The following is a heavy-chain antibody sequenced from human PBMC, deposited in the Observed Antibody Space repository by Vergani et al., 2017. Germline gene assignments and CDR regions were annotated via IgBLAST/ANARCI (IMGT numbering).Heavy chain of an antibody. CDR3: AQDHGGATGY. V-gene: IGHV3-23*01. Sequence: EVQLLESGGDLVQPGGSLRLSCAASGFTFSTYAMHWVRQAPGKGLEWVSTISGSGVTTYYPDSVKGRFTISRDNSMNTLYLQMNSLRAEDTAIYYCAQDHGGATGYWGQGTLVTVSS. D-gene: IGHD3-16*01. CDR1: GFTFSTYA. J-gene: IGHJ4*02. CDR2: ISGSGVTT.